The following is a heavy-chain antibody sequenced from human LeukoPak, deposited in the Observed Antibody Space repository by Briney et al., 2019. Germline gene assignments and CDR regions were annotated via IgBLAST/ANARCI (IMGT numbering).Heavy chain of an antibody. CDR1: GFTFSSYW. V-gene: IGHV3-7*01. D-gene: IGHD5-24*01. J-gene: IGHJ4*02. CDR2: IKQDGSEK. CDR3: ARDLGWLQSDY. Sequence: PGGSLRLSCAASGFTFSSYWMSWIRQAPGKGLEWVANIKQDGSEKYYVDSMKGRFTISRDNAKNSVYLQINSLRAEDTAVYYCARDLGWLQSDYWGQGTLVTVSS.